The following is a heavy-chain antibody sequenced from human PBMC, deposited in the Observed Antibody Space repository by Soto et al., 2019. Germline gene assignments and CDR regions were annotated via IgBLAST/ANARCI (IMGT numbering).Heavy chain of an antibody. CDR2: IYYSGST. CDR3: ARHGQWLVTGYFYYGMDV. Sequence: SETLSLPCTVAGGSISSYYWSWIRQPPGEGLEWIGYIYYSGSTNYNPSLKSRVTISVDTSKNQFSLKLSSVTAADTAVYYCARHGQWLVTGYFYYGMDVWGQGTTVTVSS. CDR1: GGSISSYY. J-gene: IGHJ6*02. V-gene: IGHV4-59*08. D-gene: IGHD6-19*01.